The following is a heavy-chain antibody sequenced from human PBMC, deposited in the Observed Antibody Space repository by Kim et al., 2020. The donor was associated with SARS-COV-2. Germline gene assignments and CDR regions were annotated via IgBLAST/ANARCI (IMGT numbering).Heavy chain of an antibody. CDR2: ISHDGSSI. V-gene: IGHV3-30*04. CDR1: GYIFSSYT. J-gene: IGHJ6*02. CDR3: ARDFRLFPSCTYNHYYYGMDV. Sequence: GGSLRLSCAASGYIFSSYTMHWVRQAPGKGLEWVALISHDGSSINYADSGRGRFTISRDNSKNTLYLQMNSLGAEDTGLYYCARDFRLFPSCTYNHYYYGMDVWGQGTTVTVSS. D-gene: IGHD2-2*01.